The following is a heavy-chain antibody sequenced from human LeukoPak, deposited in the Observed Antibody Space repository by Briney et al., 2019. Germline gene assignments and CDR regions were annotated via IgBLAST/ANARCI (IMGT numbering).Heavy chain of an antibody. J-gene: IGHJ4*02. V-gene: IGHV1-2*04. D-gene: IGHD2-15*01. CDR1: GYTFTGYY. CDR2: INPNSGGT. CDR3: ARMYCSGGSCYSGYFDY. Sequence: ASVKVSCKASGYTFTGYYMHWVRQAPGQGLEWMGWINPNSGGTNYAQKFQGWVTMTRDTSISTAYMELSRLRSDDTAVYYCARMYCSGGSCYSGYFDYWGQGTLVTVSS.